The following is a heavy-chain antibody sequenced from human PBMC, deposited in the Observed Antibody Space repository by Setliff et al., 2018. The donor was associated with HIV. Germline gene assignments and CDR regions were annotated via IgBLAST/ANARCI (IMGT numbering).Heavy chain of an antibody. CDR3: ARGGARIAGYYYYMDV. Sequence: ASVKVSCKASGYTLTSYEINWVRQATGQGLEWMGWMNPNSGDTGYAQKFQGRVTMTRNNSISTAFMELSSLRSEDTAVYYCARGGARIAGYYYYMDVWGKGTTVTVSS. V-gene: IGHV1-8*02. J-gene: IGHJ6*03. CDR1: GYTLTSYE. CDR2: MNPNSGDT. D-gene: IGHD6-13*01.